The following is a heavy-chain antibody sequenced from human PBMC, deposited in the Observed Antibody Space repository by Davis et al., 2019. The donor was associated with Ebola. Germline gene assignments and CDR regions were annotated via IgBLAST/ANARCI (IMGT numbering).Heavy chain of an antibody. J-gene: IGHJ3*02. CDR3: ASRRDGYAFDI. Sequence: PGGSLRLSCAASGFTFSDYYMSWIRQAPGKGLEWVSYISSSSSYTNYADSVKGRFTISRDNAKNSLYLQMNSLRAEDTAVYYCASRRDGYAFDIWGQGTMVTVSS. V-gene: IGHV3-11*06. D-gene: IGHD5-24*01. CDR2: ISSSSSYT. CDR1: GFTFSDYY.